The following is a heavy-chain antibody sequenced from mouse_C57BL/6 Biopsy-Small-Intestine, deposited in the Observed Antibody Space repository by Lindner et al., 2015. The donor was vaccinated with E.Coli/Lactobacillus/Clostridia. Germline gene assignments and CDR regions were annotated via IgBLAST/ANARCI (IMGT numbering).Heavy chain of an antibody. CDR2: INPDSGGT. CDR3: TRGEGDVRYAMDY. Sequence: EVQLQESGPELVRPGASVKIPCKASGYTFTDYNMDWVKQNHGKSLEWIGNINPDSGGTIFNQKFKGKATLTVDRSSNTAYMELRSLTSEDTAVYYCTRGEGDVRYAMDYWGQGTSVTVSS. CDR1: GYTFTDYN. J-gene: IGHJ4*01. D-gene: IGHD3-3*01. V-gene: IGHV1-18*01.